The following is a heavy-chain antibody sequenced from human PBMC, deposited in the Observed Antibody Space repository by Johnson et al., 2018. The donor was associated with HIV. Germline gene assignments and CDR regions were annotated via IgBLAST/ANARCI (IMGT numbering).Heavy chain of an antibody. Sequence: QVQLVESGGGVVQPGRSLRLSCAASGFTFSSYAMHWVRQAPGKGLAWVAVLSYDGSNKYYADSVKGRFTISRDNSKNTLYLQMNSLRAEDTAVYYCARTRHYYEAFDIWGQGTMVTVSS. CDR1: GFTFSSYA. V-gene: IGHV3-30*04. CDR3: ARTRHYYEAFDI. D-gene: IGHD3-10*01. CDR2: LSYDGSNK. J-gene: IGHJ3*02.